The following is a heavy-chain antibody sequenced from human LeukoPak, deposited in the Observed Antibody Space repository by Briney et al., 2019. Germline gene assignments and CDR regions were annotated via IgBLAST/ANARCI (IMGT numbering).Heavy chain of an antibody. J-gene: IGHJ4*02. V-gene: IGHV3-49*04. CDR3: VRESVRDYYFDF. CDR1: GFRLGGYA. Sequence: GGSLRLSCSGSGFRLGGYALSWVRQAPGKGVEWVGFIRSKALYGTSEYAASVEGRFSISRDDSNNIVYLQMNSLKTEDTAVYFCVRESVRDYYFDFWGQGTPVTVSS. D-gene: IGHD3-10*02. CDR2: IRSKALYGTS.